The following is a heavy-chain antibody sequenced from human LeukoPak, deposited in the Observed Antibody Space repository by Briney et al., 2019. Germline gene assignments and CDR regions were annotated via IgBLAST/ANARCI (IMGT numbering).Heavy chain of an antibody. D-gene: IGHD3-3*01. V-gene: IGHV3-30*04. CDR3: ARDYYDFWSGYYLFDP. Sequence: PGRSLRLSCAASGFTFSSYVMYWVRQAPGKGLEWVAVISYDGSNKFYADSVKGRFTISRDNSKNTLYLQMNSLRAEDTAVYYCARDYYDFWSGYYLFDPWGQGTLVTVSS. J-gene: IGHJ5*02. CDR2: ISYDGSNK. CDR1: GFTFSSYV.